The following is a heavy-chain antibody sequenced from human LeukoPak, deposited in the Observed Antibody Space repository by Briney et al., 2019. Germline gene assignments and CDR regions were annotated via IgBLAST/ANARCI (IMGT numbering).Heavy chain of an antibody. D-gene: IGHD3-16*01. CDR2: MNPNSGNT. Sequence: ASVKVSCKASGYTFTSYDINWVRQATGQGLEWMGWMNPNSGNTGYAQKFQGRVTMTTDTSTSTAYMELRNLRSDDTAVYYCAREGLGELTLDYWGQGTLVTVSS. V-gene: IGHV1-8*02. CDR1: GYTFTSYD. CDR3: AREGLGELTLDY. J-gene: IGHJ4*02.